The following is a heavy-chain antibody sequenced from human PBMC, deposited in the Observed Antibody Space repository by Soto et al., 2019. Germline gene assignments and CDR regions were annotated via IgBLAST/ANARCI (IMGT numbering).Heavy chain of an antibody. D-gene: IGHD3-22*01. CDR2: IYYSGST. J-gene: IGHJ5*02. Sequence: PSETLSLTCTVSGGSISSGGYYWSWIRQHPGKGQEWIGYIYYSGSTYYNTYLKSQVTISVDTSKNQYYLKQSYVTAEDTSVYYCSRDSHYDSSGPRGGFDPWGQGTLVTVSS. CDR3: SRDSHYDSSGPRGGFDP. CDR1: GGSISSGGYY. V-gene: IGHV4-31*01.